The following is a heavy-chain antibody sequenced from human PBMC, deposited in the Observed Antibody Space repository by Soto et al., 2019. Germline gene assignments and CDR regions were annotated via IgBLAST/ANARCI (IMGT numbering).Heavy chain of an antibody. J-gene: IGHJ3*01. D-gene: IGHD3-16*01. CDR3: AKGVDHSTADAFAT. CDR2: ISGNGYTT. V-gene: IGHV3-23*01. Sequence: EVQVLESGGDLVQPGGSLRLTCAVSGFTFTTSSINWVRQAPGKGLEWVSSISGNGYTTYYADSVTGRFTISTDNSKSTVFLQMNSLRVEKTALYNCAKGVDHSTADAFATWGQGPMVTVSS. CDR1: GFTFTTSS.